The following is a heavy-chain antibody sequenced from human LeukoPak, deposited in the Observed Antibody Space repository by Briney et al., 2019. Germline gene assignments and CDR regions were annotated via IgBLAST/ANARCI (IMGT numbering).Heavy chain of an antibody. CDR3: ARDGFGEFLESGGMDV. CDR2: IYTSGST. CDR1: GGSISSGSYY. Sequence: SQTLSLTCTVSGGSISSGSYYWSWIRQPAGKGLEWIGRIYTSGSTNYNPSLKSRVTISVDTSKNQFSLKLSSVIAADTAVYYCARDGFGEFLESGGMDVWGQGTTVTVSS. J-gene: IGHJ6*02. V-gene: IGHV4-61*02. D-gene: IGHD3-10*01.